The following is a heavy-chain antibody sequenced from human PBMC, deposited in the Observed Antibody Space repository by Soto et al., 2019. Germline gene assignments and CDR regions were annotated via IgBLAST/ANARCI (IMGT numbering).Heavy chain of an antibody. CDR2: ITGSSSNI. CDR3: ARDLHYAFDI. J-gene: IGHJ3*02. V-gene: IGHV3-48*01. CDR1: GFTFTRNS. Sequence: EVQLVESGGGLVQPGGSLRLSCAVSGFTFTRNSLNWVRQAPGKGLEWVSYITGSSSNINYADSVKGRFTISRDNAINSLYLQMNSLRAEDTAVYYCARDLHYAFDIWGQGIMVTVSS.